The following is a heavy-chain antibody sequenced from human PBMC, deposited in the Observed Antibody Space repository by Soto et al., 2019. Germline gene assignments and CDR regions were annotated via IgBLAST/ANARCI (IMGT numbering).Heavy chain of an antibody. CDR3: AKSLWDTSGWKTDY. Sequence: ETLSLTCTVSGGSISSLYWSWIRQPPGKGLEWIGYIYYSGSINYNPSLKSRVTISVDPSKNQFSLRLSSVTAADTAVYYCAKSLWDTSGWKTDYWGQGTLVTVSS. CDR2: IYYSGSI. V-gene: IGHV4-59*01. CDR1: GGSISSLY. J-gene: IGHJ4*02. D-gene: IGHD6-19*01.